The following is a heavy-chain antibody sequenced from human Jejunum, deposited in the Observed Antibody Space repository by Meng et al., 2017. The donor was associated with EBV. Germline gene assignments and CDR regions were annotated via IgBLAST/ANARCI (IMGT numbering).Heavy chain of an antibody. V-gene: IGHV4-34*02. CDR2: INHSGST. J-gene: IGHJ4*02. D-gene: IGHD3-16*02. CDR1: RGSFSGYY. CDR3: ARVAFSYTTRSLDS. Sequence: QQWGSGLLKPSETLSLTCAVYRGSFSGYYWSWIRQHPGKGLEWIGEINHSGSTNYNPSLRSRVTISVETSKNQFSLRLNSVTAADTAVYYCARVAFSYTTRSLDSWGQGTLVTVSS.